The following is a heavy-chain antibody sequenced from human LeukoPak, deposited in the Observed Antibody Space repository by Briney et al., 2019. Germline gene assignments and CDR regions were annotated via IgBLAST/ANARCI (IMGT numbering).Heavy chain of an antibody. Sequence: SETLSLTCTVSGGSISSYYWNWIRQPPGKGVEWVGYIYYSGSTNYNPSLKSRVTISVDTSKNQFSLKLSSVTAADTAVYYCARGYCSSTSCYYFDYWGQGTLVTVSS. CDR2: IYYSGST. CDR3: ARGYCSSTSCYYFDY. J-gene: IGHJ4*02. D-gene: IGHD2-2*01. CDR1: GGSISSYY. V-gene: IGHV4-59*01.